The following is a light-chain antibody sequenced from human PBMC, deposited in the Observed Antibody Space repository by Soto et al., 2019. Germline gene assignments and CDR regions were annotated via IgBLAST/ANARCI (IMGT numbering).Light chain of an antibody. J-gene: IGLJ1*01. V-gene: IGLV2-14*01. Sequence: QSVLTQPASVSGSPGQSITISCTGTSSDVGGYNYVSWYRQHPGKAPKLMIYDVSNRPSGVSNRFSGSKSGNTASLTISGLKAEDEADYYCSSYTSGGYVFGTGTKLTVL. CDR3: SSYTSGGYV. CDR1: SSDVGGYNY. CDR2: DVS.